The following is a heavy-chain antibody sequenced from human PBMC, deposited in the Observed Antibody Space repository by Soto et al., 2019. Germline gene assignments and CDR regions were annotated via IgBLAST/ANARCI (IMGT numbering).Heavy chain of an antibody. CDR2: IWYDGSNK. CDR1: GLTFSSYG. V-gene: IGHV3-33*01. Sequence: QVQPVESGGGVVQPGRSLRLSCAASGLTFSSYGMHWVRQAPGKGLEWVAVIWYDGSNKYYADSVKGRFTISRDNSKNTLYLQMNSLGAEDTAVYYCARNMGGEYDYVWGAYRQPDYLGYWGQGTLVTVSS. CDR3: ARNMGGEYDYVWGAYRQPDYLGY. J-gene: IGHJ4*02. D-gene: IGHD3-16*02.